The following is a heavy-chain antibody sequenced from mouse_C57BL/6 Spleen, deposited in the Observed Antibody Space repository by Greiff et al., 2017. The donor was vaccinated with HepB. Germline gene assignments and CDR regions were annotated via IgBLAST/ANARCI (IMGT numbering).Heavy chain of an antibody. V-gene: IGHV1-53*01. CDR3: ARNPYYYGSSHWYFDV. Sequence: VQLQQPGTELVKPGASVKLSCKASGYTFTSYWMHWVKQRPGQGLEWIGNINPSNGGTNYNEKFKSKATLTVDKSSSTAYMQLSSLTSEDSAVYYCARNPYYYGSSHWYFDVWGTGTTVTVSS. J-gene: IGHJ1*03. D-gene: IGHD1-1*01. CDR2: INPSNGGT. CDR1: GYTFTSYW.